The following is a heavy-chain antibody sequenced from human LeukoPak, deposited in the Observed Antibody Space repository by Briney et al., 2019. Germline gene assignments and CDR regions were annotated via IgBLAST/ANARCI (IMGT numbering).Heavy chain of an antibody. V-gene: IGHV4-61*02. CDR3: ARGVPVTINWFDP. J-gene: IGHJ5*02. CDR2: IYTSGST. D-gene: IGHD4-11*01. Sequence: PSQTLSLTCTVSGGSISSGSYYWSWIRQPAGKGLEWIGRIYTSGSTNYNPSLKSRVTISVDTSKNQFSLKLSSVTAADTAVYYCARGVPVTINWFDPWGQGTLVTVSS. CDR1: GGSISSGSYY.